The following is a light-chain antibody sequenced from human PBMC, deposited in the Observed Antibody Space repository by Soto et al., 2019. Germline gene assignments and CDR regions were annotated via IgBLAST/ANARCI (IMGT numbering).Light chain of an antibody. CDR1: QVVGSN. V-gene: IGKV3-15*01. CDR3: QQYNKWPLT. Sequence: EVVMTQSPATLSVSPGYGAALSCRASQVVGSNLAWYQQKPGQAPRLLVYGTSTRSSGVPARFSGSGSGTEFTLTISSLGSEEFAIYYCQQYNKWPLTFGQGTKVEIK. CDR2: GTS. J-gene: IGKJ1*01.